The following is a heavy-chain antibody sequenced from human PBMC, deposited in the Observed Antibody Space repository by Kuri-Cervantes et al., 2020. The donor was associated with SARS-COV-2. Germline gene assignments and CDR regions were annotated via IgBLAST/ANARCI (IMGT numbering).Heavy chain of an antibody. Sequence: SETLSLTCTVSGGSISSYYWSWIRQPPGKGLEWIGYIYYSGSTNYNPSLKSRVTISVDTSKNQFSLKLSSVTAADTAVYYCARVVVGYYYYYYMDVWGKGTTVTGSS. V-gene: IGHV4-59*01. CDR3: ARVVVGYYYYYYMDV. J-gene: IGHJ6*03. D-gene: IGHD2-2*01. CDR2: IYYSGST. CDR1: GGSISSYY.